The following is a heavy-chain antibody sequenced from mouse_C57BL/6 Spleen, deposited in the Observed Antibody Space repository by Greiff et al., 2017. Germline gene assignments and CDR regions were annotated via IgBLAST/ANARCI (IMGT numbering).Heavy chain of an antibody. CDR2: INPSNGGT. CDR3: ARSRAYYSNYVGYYAMDY. J-gene: IGHJ4*01. V-gene: IGHV1-53*01. D-gene: IGHD2-5*01. Sequence: VQLQQPGTELVKPGASVKLSCKASGYTFTSYWMHWVKQRPGQGLEWIGNINPSNGGTNYNEKFKSKATLTVDKSSSTAYMQLSSLTSEDSAVYYCARSRAYYSNYVGYYAMDYWGQGTSVTVSS. CDR1: GYTFTSYW.